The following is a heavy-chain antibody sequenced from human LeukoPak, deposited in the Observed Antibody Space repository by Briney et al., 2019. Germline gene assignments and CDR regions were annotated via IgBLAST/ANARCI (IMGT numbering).Heavy chain of an antibody. CDR3: ASQRGGYCSGGSCYPNWFDP. J-gene: IGHJ5*02. D-gene: IGHD2-15*01. Sequence: SETLSLTCAVYGGSFSGYYWSWIRQPPGKGLEWIGEINHSGSTNYNPSLKSRVTISVDKSKNQFSLKLSSVTAADTAVYYCASQRGGYCSGGSCYPNWFDPWGQGTLVTVSS. V-gene: IGHV4-34*01. CDR1: GGSFSGYY. CDR2: INHSGST.